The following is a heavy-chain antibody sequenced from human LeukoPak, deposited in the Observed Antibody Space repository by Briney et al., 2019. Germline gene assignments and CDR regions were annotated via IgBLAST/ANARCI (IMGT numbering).Heavy chain of an antibody. D-gene: IGHD3-3*01. CDR2: IKQDGSEK. CDR1: GFTFSSYW. V-gene: IGHV3-7*01. Sequence: GGSLRLSCAASGFTFSSYWMSWVRQAPGKGLEWVANIKQDGSEKYYVDSVKGRFTISRDNAKNSLYLQMNSLRAEDTAVYYCARAPIYYDFWSGYYTPPHFDYWGQGTLVTVSS. J-gene: IGHJ4*02. CDR3: ARAPIYYDFWSGYYTPPHFDY.